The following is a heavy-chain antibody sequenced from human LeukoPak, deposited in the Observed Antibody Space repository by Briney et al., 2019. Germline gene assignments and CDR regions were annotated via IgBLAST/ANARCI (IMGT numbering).Heavy chain of an antibody. J-gene: IGHJ6*03. CDR2: IYYSGST. V-gene: IGHV4-59*04. CDR3: ARQRPTVDYYYYYMDV. D-gene: IGHD4-23*01. CDR1: GGSISSYY. Sequence: SETLSLTCTVSGGSISSYYWSWIRQPPGKGLEWIGYIYYSGSTYYNPSLKSRVTISVDTSKNQFSLKLSSVTAADTAVYYCARQRPTVDYYYYYMDVWGKGTTVTVSS.